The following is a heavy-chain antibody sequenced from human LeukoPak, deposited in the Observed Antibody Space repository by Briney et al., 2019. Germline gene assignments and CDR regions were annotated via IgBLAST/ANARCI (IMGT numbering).Heavy chain of an antibody. D-gene: IGHD3-16*01. V-gene: IGHV1-69*06. CDR2: IIPIFGTA. CDR3: SGGGGDNFDY. J-gene: IGHJ4*02. Sequence: SVKVSCKASGGTFSSYAISWVRQAPGQGLEWMGGIIPIFGTANYSQKFQGRVTITADKSTNTAYMELSSLRSADTAVYYCSGGGGDNFDYWGQGTLVTVSS. CDR1: GGTFSSYA.